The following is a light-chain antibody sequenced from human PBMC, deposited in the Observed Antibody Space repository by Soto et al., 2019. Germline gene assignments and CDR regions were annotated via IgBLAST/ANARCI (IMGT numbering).Light chain of an antibody. V-gene: IGKV1-5*03. CDR3: QQYNSYPLT. Sequence: DIQMTQSPSTLSASVGDRVTITCRASQSISSWLAWYQQKPGKAPTLLIYKASSLESGVPSGFSGSGSRTEFTLTISSLQPDDLATYYFQQYNSYPLTFGGGTKVEIK. J-gene: IGKJ4*01. CDR1: QSISSW. CDR2: KAS.